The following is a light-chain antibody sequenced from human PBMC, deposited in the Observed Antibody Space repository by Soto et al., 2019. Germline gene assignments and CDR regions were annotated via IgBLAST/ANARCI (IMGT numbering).Light chain of an antibody. J-gene: IGKJ4*01. V-gene: IGKV3-20*01. Sequence: ESVLTQSPGTLSLSPGERATLSCRTSQSVSSSYLAWYQQRIGQAPRLLIYGASIRVTGIPDRFSGSGSGTDFTLTISRLEPEDFAVYYCQQCGGSALLPLGGGTRIDIK. CDR3: QQCGGSALLP. CDR2: GAS. CDR1: QSVSSSY.